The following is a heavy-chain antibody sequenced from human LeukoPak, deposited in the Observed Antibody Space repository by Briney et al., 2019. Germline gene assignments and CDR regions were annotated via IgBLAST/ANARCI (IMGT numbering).Heavy chain of an antibody. CDR3: AKDMVEDILTGYDAFDI. CDR1: GFTFDDYA. D-gene: IGHD3-9*01. CDR2: ISWNSGSI. V-gene: IGHV3-9*03. J-gene: IGHJ3*02. Sequence: GRSLRLSCAASGFTFDDYATHWVRQAPGKGLEWVSGISWNSGSIGYADSVKGRFTISRDNAKNSLYLQINSLRAEDMAVYYCAKDMVEDILTGYDAFDIWGQGTMVTVSS.